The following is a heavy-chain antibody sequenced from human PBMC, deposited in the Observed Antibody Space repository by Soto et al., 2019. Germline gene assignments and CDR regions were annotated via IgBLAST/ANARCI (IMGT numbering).Heavy chain of an antibody. CDR2: INHSGST. CDR3: ARGRFLPYYDILTGSGLRYVMDV. CDR1: GGSFSGYY. D-gene: IGHD3-9*01. V-gene: IGHV4-34*01. J-gene: IGHJ6*02. Sequence: SETLSLTCAVYGGSFSGYYWSWIRQPPGKGLEWIGEINHSGSTNYNPSLKSRVTISVDTSKNQFSLKLSSVTAADTAVYYCARGRFLPYYDILTGSGLRYVMDVWGQGTTVTVSS.